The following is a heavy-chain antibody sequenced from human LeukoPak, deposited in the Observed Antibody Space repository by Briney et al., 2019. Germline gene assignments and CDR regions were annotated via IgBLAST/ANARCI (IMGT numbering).Heavy chain of an antibody. V-gene: IGHV1-8*01. D-gene: IGHD3-16*01. CDR1: GYTFTSCD. J-gene: IGHJ6*02. Sequence: RASVKVSCKASGYTFTSCDIHWVRQATGQGLEWMGWMNPDPGSTGYARKFQGRVTMTRDTSIGTAYMELSSLRSEDTAVYYCARVLGRPSLYYGMDVWGQGTTVTVSS. CDR3: ARVLGRPSLYYGMDV. CDR2: MNPDPGST.